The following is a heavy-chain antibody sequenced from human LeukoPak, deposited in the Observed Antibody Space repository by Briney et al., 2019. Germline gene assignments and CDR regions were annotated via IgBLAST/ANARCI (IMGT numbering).Heavy chain of an antibody. D-gene: IGHD6-13*01. CDR1: GFTFSSYA. CDR2: ISGSGGST. J-gene: IGHJ4*02. Sequence: GGSLRLSCAASGFTFSSYALSVVRHAPGKGLERVSAISGSGGSTYYADSVKGRFTISRDNSKNTLYLQMNSLRAEDTAVYYCAKDVAWVSVTLFDYWGQGTLVTVSS. CDR3: AKDVAWVSVTLFDY. V-gene: IGHV3-23*01.